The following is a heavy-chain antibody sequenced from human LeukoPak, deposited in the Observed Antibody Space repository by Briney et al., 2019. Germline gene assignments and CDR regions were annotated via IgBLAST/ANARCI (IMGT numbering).Heavy chain of an antibody. Sequence: SETLSLTCTVSGGSISSSSYYWGWIRQPPGKGLEWIGSIYYSGSTYYNPSLKSRVTISVDTSKNQFSLKLSSVTAADTAVYYCARYLHNTMVRDRPYAFDIWGQGTMVTVSS. CDR3: ARYLHNTMVRDRPYAFDI. D-gene: IGHD3-10*01. CDR2: IYYSGST. V-gene: IGHV4-39*01. CDR1: GGSISSSSYY. J-gene: IGHJ3*02.